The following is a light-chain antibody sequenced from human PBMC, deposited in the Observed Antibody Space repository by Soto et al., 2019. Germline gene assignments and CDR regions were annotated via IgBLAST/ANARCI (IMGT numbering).Light chain of an antibody. CDR2: DTS. J-gene: IGKJ3*01. V-gene: IGKV3-11*01. Sequence: EIVLTQSPATLSLSPGERATLSCRASQTVSRHLAWYQQKPGQAPRLLIYDTSNRATGIPARFSGSGSGTDFTLTISGLENEDFAVYYCQQRGNWPPGFTFGPGTTVDMK. CDR1: QTVSRH. CDR3: QQRGNWPPGFT.